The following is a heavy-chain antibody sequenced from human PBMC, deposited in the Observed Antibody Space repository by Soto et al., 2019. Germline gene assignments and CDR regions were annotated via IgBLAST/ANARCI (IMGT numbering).Heavy chain of an antibody. V-gene: IGHV4-59*01. CDR1: GGSITTCQ. J-gene: IGHJ4*02. CDR3: ARDYGDYSFFFDY. CDR2: YSGFT. D-gene: IGHD4-17*01. Sequence: PSETLSLTCTVSGGSITTCQWSWIRQPPGKGLEWIGGYSGFTDYNPSLESRATISVDHSKNQFSLTLRSVTAADTAVYYCARDYGDYSFFFDYWGQGALVTVSS.